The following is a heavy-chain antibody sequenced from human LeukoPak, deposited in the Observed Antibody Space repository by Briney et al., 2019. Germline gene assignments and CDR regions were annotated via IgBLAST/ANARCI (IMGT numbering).Heavy chain of an antibody. CDR3: GKRLTSWELEY. Sequence: GRTLRLSCATSGFTFSNYGMHWVRQAPGKGLEWVAVIWSGGTDKYYADSVKSRFTVSRDNSKNTLYLQMNSLRAEDTAVYYCGKRLTSWELEYWGQGTLVTVSS. CDR2: IWSGGTDK. D-gene: IGHD1-26*01. CDR1: GFTFSNYG. J-gene: IGHJ4*02. V-gene: IGHV3-30*18.